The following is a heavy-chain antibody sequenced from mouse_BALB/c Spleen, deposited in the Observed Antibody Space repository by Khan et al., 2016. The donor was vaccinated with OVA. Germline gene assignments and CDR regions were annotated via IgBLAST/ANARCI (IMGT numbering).Heavy chain of an antibody. CDR2: IIPNSGGT. J-gene: IGHJ3*01. CDR1: GYTFSDYN. Sequence: VQLQQSGPELVKPGASVKIPCKASGYTFSDYNMAWVRQTHGKSFEWIGDIIPNSGGTFYSQKFKGKATLTVNKSSNTAYMELRSLTSEYTAVYYSARHGYGGFAYWGQGSLVIVSA. D-gene: IGHD2-2*01. CDR3: ARHGYGGFAY. V-gene: IGHV1-18*01.